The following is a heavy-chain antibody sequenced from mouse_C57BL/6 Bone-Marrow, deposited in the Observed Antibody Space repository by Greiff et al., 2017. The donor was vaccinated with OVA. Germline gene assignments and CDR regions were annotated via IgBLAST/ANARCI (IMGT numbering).Heavy chain of an antibody. CDR3: ARRGWLLRGWYFDV. J-gene: IGHJ1*03. Sequence: VKLVESGPGLVQPSQSLSITCTVSGFSLTSYGVHWVRQSPGKGLEWLGVIWSGGSTDYNAAFISRLSISKDNSKSQVFFKMNSLQADDTAIYYCARRGWLLRGWYFDVWGTGTTVTVSS. V-gene: IGHV2-2*01. CDR1: GFSLTSYG. CDR2: IWSGGST. D-gene: IGHD2-3*01.